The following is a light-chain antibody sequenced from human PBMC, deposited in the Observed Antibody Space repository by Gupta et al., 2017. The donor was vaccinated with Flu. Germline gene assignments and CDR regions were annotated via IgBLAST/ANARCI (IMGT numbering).Light chain of an antibody. Sequence: DIQMTQSPSTLSASVGDRVTITCRASQRISSWLAWYQQKPGKAPKLLIYKASSLESGVPSRFRGSGSGTEFTLTISSLQPDDFATYCCQQYNSYSPITFGQGTRLEIK. V-gene: IGKV1-5*03. CDR1: QRISSW. J-gene: IGKJ5*01. CDR3: QQYNSYSPIT. CDR2: KAS.